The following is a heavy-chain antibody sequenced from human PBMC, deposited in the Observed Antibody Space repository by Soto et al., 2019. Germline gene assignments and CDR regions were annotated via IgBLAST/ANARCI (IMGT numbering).Heavy chain of an antibody. J-gene: IGHJ5*02. CDR1: GGSISNFY. D-gene: IGHD6-13*01. Sequence: SETLSLTCTVSGGSISNFYWSWIRQTPGKGLEWIGYNSYTGRPNYNPSLRSRVTISVDTSKNQVSLKLSSATAADTAVYFCARGGIYRSLLIRDRFDPWGQGTLVTVSS. CDR3: ARGGIYRSLLIRDRFDP. V-gene: IGHV4-59*01. CDR2: NSYTGRP.